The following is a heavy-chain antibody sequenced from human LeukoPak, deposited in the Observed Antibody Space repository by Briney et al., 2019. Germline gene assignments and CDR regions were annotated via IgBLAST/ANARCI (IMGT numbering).Heavy chain of an antibody. CDR3: ARDHPADIVVVPAAMRGYYYYGMHV. D-gene: IGHD2-2*01. CDR1: GGSISSYY. CDR2: IYTSGST. J-gene: IGHJ6*02. V-gene: IGHV4-4*07. Sequence: SETLSLTCTVSGGSISSYYWSWIRLPAGKGLEWIGRIYTSGSTNYNPSLKSRVTMSVDTSKNQFSLKLSSVTAADTAVYYCARDHPADIVVVPAAMRGYYYYGMHVWGQGTTVNVSS.